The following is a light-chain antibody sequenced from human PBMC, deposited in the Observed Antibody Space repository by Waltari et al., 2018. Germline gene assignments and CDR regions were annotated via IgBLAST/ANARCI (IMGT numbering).Light chain of an antibody. V-gene: IGLV1-47*01. CDR2: RNN. J-gene: IGLJ3*02. CDR3: AAWDDSLSGWV. CDR1: SSNIGSNY. Sequence: QSVLTQPPSASGTPGQRVTISCSGSSSNIGSNYVYWYQQLPGTAPKRLIYRNNPRPSGVPDRFSGSKSGPSASLAISGLRSEDEADYYCAAWDDSLSGWVFGGGTKLTVL.